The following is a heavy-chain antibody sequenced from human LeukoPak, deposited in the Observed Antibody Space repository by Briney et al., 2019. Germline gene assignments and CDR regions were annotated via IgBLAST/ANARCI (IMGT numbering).Heavy chain of an antibody. D-gene: IGHD3-10*01. CDR1: GGSISSYY. CDR3: ARGGYYGSGNDFRFDP. J-gene: IGHJ5*02. V-gene: IGHV4-4*07. CDR2: IYTSGST. Sequence: PSETLSLTCTVSGGSISSYYWSWIRQPPGKGLEWIGRIYTSGSTNYNPSLKSRVTMSVDTSKNQFSLKLNSVTAADTAVYYCARGGYYGSGNDFRFDPWGQGTLVTVSS.